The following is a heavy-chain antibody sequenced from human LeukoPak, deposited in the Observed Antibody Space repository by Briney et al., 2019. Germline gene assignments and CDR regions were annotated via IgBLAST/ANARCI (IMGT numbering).Heavy chain of an antibody. CDR1: GGSISSYY. V-gene: IGHV4-59*08. CDR3: ARGSGAAWNDPVNFDY. CDR2: IYYSGST. J-gene: IGHJ4*02. D-gene: IGHD1-1*01. Sequence: SETLSLTCAVSGGSISSYYWSWIRQPPGKGLEWIGYIYYSGSTNYNPSLKSLVTISVDTSKNQFSLKLSSVTAADTAVYYCARGSGAAWNDPVNFDYWGQGTLVTVSS.